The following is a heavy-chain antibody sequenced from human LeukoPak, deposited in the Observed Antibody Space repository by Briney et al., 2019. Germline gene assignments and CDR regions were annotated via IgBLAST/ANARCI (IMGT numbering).Heavy chain of an antibody. J-gene: IGHJ3*02. V-gene: IGHV4-38-2*01. D-gene: IGHD3-22*01. Sequence: SETLSLTCAVSGYSISSGYYWGWIRQPPGKGLEWIGSIYHSGSTYYNPSLKSRVTISVDTSKNQFSLKLSSVTAADTAVYYCARHRPSGYYYDSSGYDDAFDIWGQGTMATVSS. CDR1: GYSISSGYY. CDR3: ARHRPSGYYYDSSGYDDAFDI. CDR2: IYHSGST.